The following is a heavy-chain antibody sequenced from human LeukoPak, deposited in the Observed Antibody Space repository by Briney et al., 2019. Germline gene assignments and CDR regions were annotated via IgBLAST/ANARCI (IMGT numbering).Heavy chain of an antibody. CDR2: ISASGSYT. CDR1: GFSFSDEY. J-gene: IGHJ4*02. CDR3: GRSRGAGPGAHFDV. Sequence: GGSLRLSCAASGFSFSDEYMSWIRQAPGQGLERISYISASGSYTNYADSVKGRFTISRDNAKNSLYLQMNSLRAEDTAVYYCGRSRGAGPGAHFDVWGQGTLVTVSS. V-gene: IGHV3-11*03. D-gene: IGHD6-19*01.